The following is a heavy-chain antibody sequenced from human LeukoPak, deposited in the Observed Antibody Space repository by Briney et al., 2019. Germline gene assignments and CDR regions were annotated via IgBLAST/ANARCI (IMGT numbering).Heavy chain of an antibody. D-gene: IGHD1-26*01. CDR2: ISAYNGNT. Sequence: ASVKVSCKASGYTFTSYGISWVRQAPGQGLEWMGWISAYNGNTNYAQKLRGRVTMTTDTSTSTAYMELRSLRSDDTAVYYCAISGSSSPGTAAFDYWGQGTLVTVSS. V-gene: IGHV1-18*01. CDR1: GYTFTSYG. J-gene: IGHJ4*02. CDR3: AISGSSSPGTAAFDY.